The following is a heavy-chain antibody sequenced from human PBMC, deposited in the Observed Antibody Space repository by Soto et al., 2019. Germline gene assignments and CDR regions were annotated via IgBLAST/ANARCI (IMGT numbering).Heavy chain of an antibody. D-gene: IGHD2-2*01. J-gene: IGHJ5*02. Sequence: SETLSLTCTVSGGSISSSSYYWGWIRQPPGKGLEWIGSIFYSGSTYYNPSLKSRVTISVDTSKNQFSLKLTSVTAADTAIYYCARRIWTSISCYVPEGNWLDPWGQGILVTVS. CDR1: GGSISSSSYY. CDR3: ARRIWTSISCYVPEGNWLDP. V-gene: IGHV4-39*01. CDR2: IFYSGST.